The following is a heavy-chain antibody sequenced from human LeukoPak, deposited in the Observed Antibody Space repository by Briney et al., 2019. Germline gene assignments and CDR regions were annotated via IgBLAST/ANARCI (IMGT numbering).Heavy chain of an antibody. J-gene: IGHJ3*02. D-gene: IGHD3-10*01. CDR2: VSGYNGNK. CDR3: ARRSAGGSNAFDI. V-gene: IGHV1-18*04. CDR1: GYTFTNYG. Sequence: ASVKVSCKASGYTFTNYGINWVRQAPGQGLEWVGWVSGYNGNKNYAEKVQGRATLTTDTSTSTAYMELSSLKSDDSAVYYCARRSAGGSNAFDIWGQGTMVTVSS.